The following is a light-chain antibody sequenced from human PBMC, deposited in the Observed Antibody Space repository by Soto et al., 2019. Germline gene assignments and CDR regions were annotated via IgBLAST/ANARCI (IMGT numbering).Light chain of an antibody. CDR1: SSNIGAGYD. V-gene: IGLV1-40*01. CDR2: GNS. CDR3: QSYDSSLSAGYV. J-gene: IGLJ1*01. Sequence: QSVLTQPPSVSGAPGQRVTISCTGSSSNIGAGYDVHWYQQLPGTAPKLLIYGNSNRPSGVPDRFSGSKSGTSASLAITGLQAEDEADYYCQSYDSSLSAGYVFGTGTRSPS.